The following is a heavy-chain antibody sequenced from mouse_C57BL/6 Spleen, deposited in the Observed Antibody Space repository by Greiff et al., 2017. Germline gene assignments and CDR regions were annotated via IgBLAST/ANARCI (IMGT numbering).Heavy chain of an antibody. V-gene: IGHV1-47*01. D-gene: IGHD1-1*01. J-gene: IGHJ1*03. CDR3: ARPGYGSSYWYFDV. CDR2: FHPYNDDT. CDR1: GYTFTTYP. Sequence: VQLQESGAELVKPGASVKMSCKASGYTFTTYPIEWMKQNHGKSLEWIGNFHPYNDDTKYNEKFKGKATLTVEKSSSTVYLELSRLTSDDSAVYYCARPGYGSSYWYFDVWGTGTTVTVSS.